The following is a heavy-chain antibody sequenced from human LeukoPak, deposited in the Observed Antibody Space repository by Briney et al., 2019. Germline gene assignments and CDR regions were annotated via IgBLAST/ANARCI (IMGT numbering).Heavy chain of an antibody. Sequence: PSETLSLTCTVSGGSISNDYWSWIRQPPGKGLEWIGYIFYSGSTYYSPSLKSRVTISLATSRDQFSLKLDSVTAADTAVYYCARAALIYYDTSGYSDAFDIWGQGTVVTVSS. V-gene: IGHV4-59*01. D-gene: IGHD3-22*01. CDR3: ARAALIYYDTSGYSDAFDI. CDR1: GGSISNDY. CDR2: IFYSGST. J-gene: IGHJ3*02.